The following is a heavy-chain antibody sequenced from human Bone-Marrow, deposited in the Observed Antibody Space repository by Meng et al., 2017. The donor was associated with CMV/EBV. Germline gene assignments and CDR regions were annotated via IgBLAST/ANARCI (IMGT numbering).Heavy chain of an antibody. CDR2: INPNSGGT. Sequence: ASVKVSCKASGYTFTGYYMHWVRQAPGQGLEWMGWINPNSGGTNYAQKFQGRVTMTRDTSISKAYMELSSLRSEDTAVYYCARDLGYYDSSGPSRDVMDVWGQGTTVTVSS. CDR1: GYTFTGYY. V-gene: IGHV1-2*02. J-gene: IGHJ6*02. CDR3: ARDLGYYDSSGPSRDVMDV. D-gene: IGHD3-22*01.